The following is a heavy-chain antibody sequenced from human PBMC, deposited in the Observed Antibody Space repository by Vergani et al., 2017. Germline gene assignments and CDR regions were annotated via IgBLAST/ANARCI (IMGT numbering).Heavy chain of an antibody. J-gene: IGHJ4*02. Sequence: QVQLQESGPGLVKPSQTLSLTCTVSGGSISSGGYYWSWSRQHPGKGLEWIGYIYYSGSTNYNPSLKSRVTISVDTSKNQCSLKLSSVTAADTAVYYCAGGLIAAAGTVDYWGQGTLVTVAS. V-gene: IGHV4-31*03. CDR2: IYYSGST. CDR1: GGSISSGGYY. D-gene: IGHD6-13*01. CDR3: AGGLIAAAGTVDY.